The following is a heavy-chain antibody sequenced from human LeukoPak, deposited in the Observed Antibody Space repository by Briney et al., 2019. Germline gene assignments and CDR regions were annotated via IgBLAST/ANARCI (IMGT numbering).Heavy chain of an antibody. V-gene: IGHV4-4*02. J-gene: IGHJ4*02. CDR1: GGSISSSNW. Sequence: SGTLSLTCVVSGGSISSSNWWSWVRQPPEKGLEWIGEIYHSGSTNYNPSLKSRVTISVDKSKNQFSLKLSSVTAADTAVYYCARYDVGWYYFDYWGQGTLVTVSS. CDR3: ARYDVGWYYFDY. D-gene: IGHD6-19*01. CDR2: IYHSGST.